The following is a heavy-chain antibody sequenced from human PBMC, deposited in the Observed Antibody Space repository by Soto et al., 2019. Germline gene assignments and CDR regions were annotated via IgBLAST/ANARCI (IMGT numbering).Heavy chain of an antibody. CDR3: VRGTSDWYGIDY. CDR2: VSASGLNT. V-gene: IGHV3-23*01. J-gene: IGHJ4*02. CDR1: GFTFSTYA. Sequence: SGFTFSTYAMAWVRQAPGKGLEWVSDVSASGLNTDYADPVKGRFTISRDNAQSTLFLQMNNLRGEDTAHYYCVRGTSDWYGIDYWGQGTPVTVSS. D-gene: IGHD3-9*01.